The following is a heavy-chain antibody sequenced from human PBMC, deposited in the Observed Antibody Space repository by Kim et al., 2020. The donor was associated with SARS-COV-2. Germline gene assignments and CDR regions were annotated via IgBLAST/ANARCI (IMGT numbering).Heavy chain of an antibody. D-gene: IGHD1-26*01. CDR3: ARDTWKLRRGGDWYFDL. J-gene: IGHJ2*01. Sequence: GQGRFTISRATSMNPLYLQMNSLRAEDTAVYYCARDTWKLRRGGDWYFDLWGRGTLVTVSS. V-gene: IGHV3-30*01.